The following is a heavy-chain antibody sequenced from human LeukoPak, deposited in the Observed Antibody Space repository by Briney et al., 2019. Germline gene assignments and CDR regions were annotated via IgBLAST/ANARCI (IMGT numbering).Heavy chain of an antibody. J-gene: IGHJ4*02. CDR2: IYYSGST. CDR3: ARLDGSGSYYLASRY. CDR1: GGSISSYY. D-gene: IGHD3-10*01. V-gene: IGHV4-59*08. Sequence: SETLSLTCTVSGGSISSYYWSWIRQPPGKGLEWIGYIYYSGSTNYNPSLKSRVTISVDTSKNQFSLKLSSVTAADTAVYYCARLDGSGSYYLASRYWGQGTLVTVSS.